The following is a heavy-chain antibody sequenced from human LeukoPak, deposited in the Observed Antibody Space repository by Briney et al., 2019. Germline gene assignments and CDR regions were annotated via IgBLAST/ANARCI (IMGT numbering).Heavy chain of an antibody. J-gene: IGHJ4*02. CDR3: VKDFRDGYNHPSYYFDS. CDR1: GFTFSSYG. V-gene: IGHV3-30*18. D-gene: IGHD5-24*01. CDR2: ISYDGSSE. Sequence: GGSLRLSCAASGFTFSSYGMPWVRQAPGKGLEWVAVISYDGSSEYYADSVQGRFTVARDNSKNTMYLQMNSLKAEDTAAYYCVKDFRDGYNHPSYYFDSWGQGTLVTVSS.